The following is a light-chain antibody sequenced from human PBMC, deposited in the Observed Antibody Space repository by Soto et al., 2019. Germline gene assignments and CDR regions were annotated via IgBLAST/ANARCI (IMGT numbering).Light chain of an antibody. CDR3: HQYGSTPFT. Sequence: EIVLTQSPGTLSLSPGDTATLSCRASQGVSADSLAWYQQRLGQAPRLLIYGASNRAAGIPDRFSGNGSGTHSTLTISRLESEDFPLYYCHQYGSTPFTFGPGTKVDIK. J-gene: IGKJ3*01. CDR2: GAS. V-gene: IGKV3-20*01. CDR1: QGVSADS.